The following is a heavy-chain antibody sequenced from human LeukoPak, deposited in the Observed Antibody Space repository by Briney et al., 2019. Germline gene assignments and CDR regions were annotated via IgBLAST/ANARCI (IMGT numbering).Heavy chain of an antibody. J-gene: IGHJ4*02. Sequence: GGSLRLSCAASGFTFSDSWMTWVRQTPGKGLEFVANINQDGSVKNYVGSVKGRFTISRDNAKNSLYLQMNSLRTEDTALYYCAKGAGLRWELNFDYCGQGTLVTVSS. V-gene: IGHV3-7*03. D-gene: IGHD3-10*01. CDR3: AKGAGLRWELNFDY. CDR2: INQDGSVK. CDR1: GFTFSDSW.